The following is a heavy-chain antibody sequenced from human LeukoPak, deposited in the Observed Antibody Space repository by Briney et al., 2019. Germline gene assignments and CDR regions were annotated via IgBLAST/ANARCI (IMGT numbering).Heavy chain of an antibody. Sequence: QPGGSLKLSCAASGFDFSGFYMHWVRQASGRGLEWVGLIRSKPSSYTTVYAASVKGRFTISRDDSKNTAYLQMNSLKAEDTAVYYCIGQECSGGSCSYVDYWGQGTLVTVSS. CDR2: IRSKPSSYTT. D-gene: IGHD2-15*01. J-gene: IGHJ4*02. CDR3: IGQECSGGSCSYVDY. V-gene: IGHV3-73*01. CDR1: GFDFSGFY.